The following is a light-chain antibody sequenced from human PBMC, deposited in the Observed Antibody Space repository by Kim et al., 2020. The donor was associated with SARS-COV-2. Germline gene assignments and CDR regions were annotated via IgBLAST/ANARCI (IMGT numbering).Light chain of an antibody. J-gene: IGKJ1*01. CDR1: QSISGW. CDR2: EAS. V-gene: IGKV1-5*03. CDR3: QQYNTYSWT. Sequence: ASVGDRVTITCRASQSISGWLAWDQQKPGKAPKVLIYEASSLESGVSARFTGSGSGTEFTLTISSLQPDDFATYYCQQYNTYSWTFGQGTKVDIK.